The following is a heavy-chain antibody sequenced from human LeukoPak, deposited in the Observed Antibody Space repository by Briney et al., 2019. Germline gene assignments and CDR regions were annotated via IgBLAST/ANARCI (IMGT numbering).Heavy chain of an antibody. D-gene: IGHD1-1*01. CDR1: GYTFTGYY. J-gene: IGHJ4*02. CDR2: INPNSGGT. V-gene: IGHV1-2*02. CDR3: ARGELYTPHDY. Sequence: ASVKVSCKASGYTFTGYYMHWVRQAPGQGLEWMGWINPNSGGTKYAQKFQGRVTMTRDTSISSVYMEMSSLRSDDTAMYYCARGELYTPHDYWGRGTLITVSS.